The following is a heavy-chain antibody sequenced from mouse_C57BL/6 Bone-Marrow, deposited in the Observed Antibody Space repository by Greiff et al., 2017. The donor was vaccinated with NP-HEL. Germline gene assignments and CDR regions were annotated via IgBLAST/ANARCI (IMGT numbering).Heavy chain of an antibody. Sequence: EVQGVESGGGLVQPGGSMKLSCVASGFTFSNYWMNWVRQSPEKGLEWVAQISLKSVNYATHYAESVKGRFTISGDDSKRIVYLQMNNLRAEDTGIYYCTTVRFYYFDYWGQGTTRTVSS. J-gene: IGHJ2*01. CDR2: ISLKSVNYAT. CDR1: GFTFSNYW. CDR3: TTVRFYYFDY. V-gene: IGHV6-3*01.